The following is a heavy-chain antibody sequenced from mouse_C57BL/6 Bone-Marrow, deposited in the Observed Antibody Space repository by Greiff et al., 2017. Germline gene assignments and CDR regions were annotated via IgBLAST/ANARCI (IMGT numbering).Heavy chain of an antibody. CDR3: AREDITTVVADYYAMDY. CDR2: IDPSDSYT. CDR1: GYTFTSYW. Sequence: QVQLQQPGAELVKPGASVKLSCKASGYTFTSYWMQWVKQRPGQGLEWIGEIDPSDSYTNYNQKFKGKANLTVDTSSSTAYMQLSSLTSEDSAVYYCAREDITTVVADYYAMDYWGQGTSVTVSS. V-gene: IGHV1-50*01. D-gene: IGHD1-1*01. J-gene: IGHJ4*01.